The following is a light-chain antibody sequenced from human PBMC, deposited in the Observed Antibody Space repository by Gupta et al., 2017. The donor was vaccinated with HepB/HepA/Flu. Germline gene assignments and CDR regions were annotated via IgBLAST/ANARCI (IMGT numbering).Light chain of an antibody. CDR2: DAS. Sequence: DIQMTQSPSSLSASIGDRVSITCQASQGISHFLTWYQQKPGKAPRVVIYDASTLQRGVLQNFSGSGSGTNFNFTITSLQLEDGATYYCQKDETFPVSFGGGTRVEIK. J-gene: IGKJ4*01. CDR1: QGISHF. V-gene: IGKV1-33*01. CDR3: QKDETFPVS.